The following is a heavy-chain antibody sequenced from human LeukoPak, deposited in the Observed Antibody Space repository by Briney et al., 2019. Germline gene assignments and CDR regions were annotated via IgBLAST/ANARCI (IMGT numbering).Heavy chain of an antibody. D-gene: IGHD5-18*01. CDR1: GGSFSGYY. CDR3: ARAVDTAVVLYWYFDL. J-gene: IGHJ2*01. Sequence: SETLSLTCAVYGGSFSGYYWGWIRQPPGKGLEWIGEINHSGSTNYNPSLKSRVTISVDTSKNQFSLRLSSVTAADTAAYYCARAVDTAVVLYWYFDLWGRGSLVTVSS. CDR2: INHSGST. V-gene: IGHV4-34*01.